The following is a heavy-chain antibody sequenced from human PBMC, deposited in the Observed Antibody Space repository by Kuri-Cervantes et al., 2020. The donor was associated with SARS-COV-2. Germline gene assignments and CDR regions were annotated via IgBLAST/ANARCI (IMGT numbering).Heavy chain of an antibody. J-gene: IGHJ6*03. Sequence: SLKISCAASGFTFSSYAMHWVRQAPGKGLEWVSGISWNSGSIGYADSVKGRFTISRDNAKNSLYLQMNSLRAEDTALYYRAKDLASNYYYYMDVWGKGTTVTVSS. CDR2: ISWNSGSI. CDR3: AKDLASNYYYYMDV. V-gene: IGHV3-9*01. CDR1: GFTFSSYA.